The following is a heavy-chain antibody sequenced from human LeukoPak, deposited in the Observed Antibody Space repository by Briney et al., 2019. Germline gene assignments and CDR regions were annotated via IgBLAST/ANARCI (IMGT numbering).Heavy chain of an antibody. V-gene: IGHV4-34*01. CDR2: IYHSGST. J-gene: IGHJ4*02. CDR3: ARGSTPPRYSSSPTGFDYWAKRSASRYSSSPTGFDY. CDR1: GGSLSGYY. Sequence: PSETLSLTCAVYGGSLSGYYWSWIRQPPGKGLEWIGEIYHSGSTNSNPSLKSRVTISVQTSKNQFSLKLSSVTAADTAVYYCARGSTPPRYSSSPTGFDYWAKRSASRYSSSPTGFDYWGQGTLVTVSS. D-gene: IGHD6-13*01.